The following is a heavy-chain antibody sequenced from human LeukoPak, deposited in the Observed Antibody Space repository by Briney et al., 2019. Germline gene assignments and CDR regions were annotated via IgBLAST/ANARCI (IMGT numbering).Heavy chain of an antibody. CDR3: VRGSYGAYDY. J-gene: IGHJ4*02. D-gene: IGHD4-17*01. Sequence: PGGSLRLSCAGSEFTFSDYWMTWVRQAPGKGLEWVSSISSDSSYIYYADAVHGRFTVSRDNAKYSLYLQMNSLRAEDTAVYYCVRGSYGAYDYWGQGSLVTVSS. CDR1: EFTFSDYW. V-gene: IGHV3-21*01. CDR2: ISSDSSYI.